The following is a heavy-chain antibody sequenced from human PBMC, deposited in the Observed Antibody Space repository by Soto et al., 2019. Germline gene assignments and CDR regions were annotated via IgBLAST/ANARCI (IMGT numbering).Heavy chain of an antibody. Sequence: PGGSLRLSCAASGFTFSSYALIWVRQAPGKGLEWVSGISGSGGSTYYADSVEGRFTISRDNSKNTLYLQMNSLRAEDTAVYYCAKPSSAMPPQYHFDHWGQGTLVTVSS. CDR1: GFTFSSYA. CDR2: ISGSGGST. CDR3: AKPSSAMPPQYHFDH. D-gene: IGHD2-2*01. V-gene: IGHV3-23*01. J-gene: IGHJ4*02.